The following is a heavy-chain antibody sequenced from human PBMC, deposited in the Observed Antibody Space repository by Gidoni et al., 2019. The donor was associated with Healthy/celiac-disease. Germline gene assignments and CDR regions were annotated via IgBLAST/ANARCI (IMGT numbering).Heavy chain of an antibody. V-gene: IGHV3-66*01. Sequence: EVLLVECGGGLVRPVGSLSLSCAASGFPVSSNYIRWVRQAPGKGLEWVSGIYSGGSTYYADSVKGRFTISRDNSKNTLYLHMNSLIAEDTAVYYCAREAIIDGYIYGMDVWGQGTTVTVSS. CDR1: GFPVSSNY. D-gene: IGHD5-12*01. J-gene: IGHJ6*02. CDR2: IYSGGST. CDR3: AREAIIDGYIYGMDV.